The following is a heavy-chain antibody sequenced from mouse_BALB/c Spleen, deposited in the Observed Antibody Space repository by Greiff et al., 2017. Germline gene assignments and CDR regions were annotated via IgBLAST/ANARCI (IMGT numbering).Heavy chain of an antibody. CDR2: ISYDGSN. Sequence: EVQLVESGPGLVKPSQSLSLTCSVTGYSITSGYYWNWIRQFPGNKLEWMGYISYDGSNNYNPSLKNRISITRDTSKNQFFLKLNSVTTEDTATYYCAVWGYDGAMDYWGQGTSVTVSS. D-gene: IGHD2-2*01. CDR3: AVWGYDGAMDY. V-gene: IGHV3-6*02. J-gene: IGHJ4*01. CDR1: GYSITSGYY.